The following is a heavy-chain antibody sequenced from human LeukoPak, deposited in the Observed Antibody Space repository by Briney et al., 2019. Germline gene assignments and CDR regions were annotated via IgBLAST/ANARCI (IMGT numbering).Heavy chain of an antibody. CDR3: AREPTQEAFDI. CDR1: GGSFSGYY. Sequence: SETLSLTCAVYGGSFSGYYWSWIRQPPGKGLEWIGEINHSGSTNYNPSLKSRVTISVDTSKNQFSLKLGSVTAADTAVYYCAREPTQEAFDIWGQGTMVTVSS. CDR2: INHSGST. J-gene: IGHJ3*02. V-gene: IGHV4-34*01.